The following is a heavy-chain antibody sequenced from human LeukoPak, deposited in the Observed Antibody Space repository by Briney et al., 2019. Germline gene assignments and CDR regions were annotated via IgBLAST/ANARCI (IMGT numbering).Heavy chain of an antibody. CDR2: ISYDGSNK. CDR1: GFTFSSHW. J-gene: IGHJ4*02. V-gene: IGHV3-30-3*01. Sequence: PGESLRLFCAASGFTFSSHWLNWVRQAPGKGLEWVAVISYDGSNKYYADSVKGRFTISRDNSKNTLYLQMNSLRAEDTAVYYCARASNYYFDYWGQGTLVTVSS. D-gene: IGHD4/OR15-4a*01. CDR3: ARASNYYFDY.